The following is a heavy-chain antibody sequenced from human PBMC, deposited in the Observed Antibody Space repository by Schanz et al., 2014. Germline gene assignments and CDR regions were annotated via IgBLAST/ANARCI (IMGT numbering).Heavy chain of an antibody. CDR3: ARHNRVWFGKEGC. CDR1: GGSIISSTW. V-gene: IGHV4-4*02. D-gene: IGHD3-10*01. Sequence: QVQLQESGPGLVKPSGTLSLTCAVSGGSIISSTWWGWVRQPPGKGLEWIANLFYGGSKYYNPSFESRVTMPVAASNTQSPLRLGSVTAADTGVYYCARHNRVWFGKEGCWGQGTLVTVSS. J-gene: IGHJ4*02. CDR2: LFYGGSK.